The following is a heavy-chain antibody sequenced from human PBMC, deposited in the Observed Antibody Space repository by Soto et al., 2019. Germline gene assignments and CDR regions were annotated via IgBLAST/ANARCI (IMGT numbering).Heavy chain of an antibody. D-gene: IGHD4-17*01. CDR2: ISYDGSNK. Sequence: QVQLVESGGGVVQPGRSLRLSCAASGFTFSSYGMHWVRQAPGKLLEWVAVISYDGSNKYYADSVKGRFTISRDNSKNTLYLQMNSLRAEDTAVYYCANSTDGDPAAVDYWGQGTLVTVSS. CDR3: ANSTDGDPAAVDY. CDR1: GFTFSSYG. V-gene: IGHV3-30*18. J-gene: IGHJ4*02.